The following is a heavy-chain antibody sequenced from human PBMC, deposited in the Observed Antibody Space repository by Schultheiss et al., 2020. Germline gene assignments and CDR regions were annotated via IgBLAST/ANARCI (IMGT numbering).Heavy chain of an antibody. CDR1: GFTFDDYG. CDR2: INWNGGST. CDR3: ARGGAYDSSAW. V-gene: IGHV3-20*04. J-gene: IGHJ1*01. D-gene: IGHD3-22*01. Sequence: GESLKISCAASGFTFDDYGMSWVRQAPGKGLEWVSGINWNGGSTGYADSVKGRFTISRDNAKNSLYLQMNSLRVEDTAVYFCARGGAYDSSAWWGQGTLVTVSS.